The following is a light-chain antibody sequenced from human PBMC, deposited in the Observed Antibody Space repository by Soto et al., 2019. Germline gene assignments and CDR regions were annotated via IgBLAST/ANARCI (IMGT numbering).Light chain of an antibody. Sequence: EIVMTQSPATLSVSPGERATLSCRASQSVRSNLAWYQQKPGQAPRLLIYGASTRATGIPARFSGSGSGTEFTLTISSLQSEDVAVYYCQQYNNWPSITFGQGTRLEIK. CDR3: QQYNNWPSIT. J-gene: IGKJ5*01. CDR2: GAS. V-gene: IGKV3-15*01. CDR1: QSVRSN.